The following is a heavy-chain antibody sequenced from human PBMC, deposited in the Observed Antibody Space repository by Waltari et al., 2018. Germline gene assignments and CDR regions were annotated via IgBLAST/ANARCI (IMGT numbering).Heavy chain of an antibody. CDR1: GFFFRTSG. D-gene: IGHD4-17*01. Sequence: EVQLLESGGGLVQPGGSLRLSWAASGFFFRTSGMTWVRQAQGKGLEWVAGISDSGCKTFYADSAKGRFTISRDNSQKTLYLQMNGLGVDDTAVYFCAKERLTVATESFDSWGQGTLVTVSS. J-gene: IGHJ4*02. V-gene: IGHV3-23*01. CDR2: ISDSGCKT. CDR3: AKERLTVATESFDS.